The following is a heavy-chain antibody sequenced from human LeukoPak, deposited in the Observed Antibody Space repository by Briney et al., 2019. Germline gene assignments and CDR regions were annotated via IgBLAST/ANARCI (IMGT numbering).Heavy chain of an antibody. Sequence: GGSLRLSCAASGFTFSNYGMHWVRQAPGKGLEWVAVINYDGSNKYYADSVKGRFTIARDNSKSTLYLQMNSLRVEDTAVYYCARDEGYYFDYWGQGTLVTVSS. CDR2: INYDGSNK. J-gene: IGHJ4*02. V-gene: IGHV3-33*01. CDR1: GFTFSNYG. CDR3: ARDEGYYFDY.